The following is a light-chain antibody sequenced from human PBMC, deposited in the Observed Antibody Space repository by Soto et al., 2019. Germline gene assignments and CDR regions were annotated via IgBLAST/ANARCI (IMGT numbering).Light chain of an antibody. J-gene: IGKJ1*01. Sequence: TALSQSPGTLSLSPGERAPLSCRASESVSSSYLAWYQQTPGQAPRLLVYDTSYRATGVPDRFSGSGSGTDFTLTISRLEPEDSAVYYCQQYDSSPWTFGQGTKVDIK. CDR3: QQYDSSPWT. V-gene: IGKV3-20*01. CDR1: ESVSSSY. CDR2: DTS.